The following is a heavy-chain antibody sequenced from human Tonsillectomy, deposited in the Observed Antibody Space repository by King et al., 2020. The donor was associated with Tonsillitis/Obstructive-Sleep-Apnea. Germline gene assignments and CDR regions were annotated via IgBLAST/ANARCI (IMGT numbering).Heavy chain of an antibody. CDR1: GFTFDDYG. J-gene: IGHJ4*02. CDR2: LNWNGGSP. CDR3: ASQGDSSSPWGYFDY. D-gene: IGHD6-6*01. V-gene: IGHV3-20*04. Sequence: DVQLVESGGGVVRPGGSLRLSCAASGFTFDDYGMSWVRQAPGKGLEWVSGLNWNGGSPGYADSVKGRFTLSRDNAKSSLYLQMNSRRAEDTALYYCASQGDSSSPWGYFDYWGQGTLVTVSS.